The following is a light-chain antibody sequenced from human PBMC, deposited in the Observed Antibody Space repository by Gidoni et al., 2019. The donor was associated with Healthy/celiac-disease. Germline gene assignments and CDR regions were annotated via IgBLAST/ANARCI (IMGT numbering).Light chain of an antibody. CDR2: AAS. CDR3: QQSYSTPDT. Sequence: DIQMTQSPSSLSASVGDRVCITCRASQSISSYLNWYQHKPGKAPKLLIYAASSLQSGVPSRFSGSGSGTDFTLTISSLQPEDFATYYCQQSYSTPDTFGQGTKVEIK. V-gene: IGKV1-39*01. CDR1: QSISSY. J-gene: IGKJ1*01.